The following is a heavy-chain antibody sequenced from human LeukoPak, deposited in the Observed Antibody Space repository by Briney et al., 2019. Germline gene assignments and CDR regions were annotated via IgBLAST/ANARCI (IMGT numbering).Heavy chain of an antibody. CDR3: ARAPRDTNSWYYFDY. D-gene: IGHD5-18*01. CDR2: IYYSGDT. V-gene: IGHV4-31*02. Sequence: SQTLSLTCTVSCGSISSGDYYWSWIRQHPGKGLEWIGYIYYSGDTYYNPSLKSRVTISVDTSKNQFSLKLSSVTAADTAVYYCARAPRDTNSWYYFDYWGQGTLVSVSS. CDR1: CGSISSGDYY. J-gene: IGHJ4*02.